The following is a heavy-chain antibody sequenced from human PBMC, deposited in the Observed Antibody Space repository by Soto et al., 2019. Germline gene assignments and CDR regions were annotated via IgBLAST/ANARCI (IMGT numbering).Heavy chain of an antibody. Sequence: EVQLLESGGGLVQPGGSLRLSCAASGFTFSNHAMYWVRQAPGRGLEWVSTISASGGETYYTDSVRGRFTISRDKSKNTLDLQMNSLSAEDTAVYYCVRRTALGGVALLYFDSWGQGALVTVSS. V-gene: IGHV3-23*01. CDR1: GFTFSNHA. CDR2: ISASGGET. CDR3: VRRTALGGVALLYFDS. J-gene: IGHJ4*02. D-gene: IGHD2-8*02.